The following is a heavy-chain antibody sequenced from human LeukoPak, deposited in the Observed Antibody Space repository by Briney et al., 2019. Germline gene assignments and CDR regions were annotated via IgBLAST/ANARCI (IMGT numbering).Heavy chain of an antibody. J-gene: IGHJ6*02. CDR3: ARDSSGYYYVAYYYYGMDV. CDR1: GFTFSSYA. D-gene: IGHD3-22*01. CDR2: LSYDGNNK. Sequence: PGGSLRLSCAASGFTFSSYAMHWVRQAPGKGLEWVAVLSYDGNNKYYADSVKGRFTISRDNSKNTLYLQMNSLRAEDTAVYYCARDSSGYYYVAYYYYGMDVWGQGTTVTVSS. V-gene: IGHV3-30*04.